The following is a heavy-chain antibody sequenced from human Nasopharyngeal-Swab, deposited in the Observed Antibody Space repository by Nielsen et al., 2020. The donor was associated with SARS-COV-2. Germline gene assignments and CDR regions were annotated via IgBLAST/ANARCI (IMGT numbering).Heavy chain of an antibody. CDR3: ARRDPVVVVAALGIRLYDSTKFDA. J-gene: IGHJ5*02. Sequence: SETLSLTCAVYVVSFSGYYLRWIRQPPGKGLEWIGEISHSGSTHYTSSLMSLVTISLDTSKNQFSLKLSSVTAADTAVYYWARRDPVVVVAALGIRLYDSTKFDAWGQGTLVTVYS. CDR1: VVSFSGYY. D-gene: IGHD2-15*01. V-gene: IGHV4-34*01. CDR2: ISHSGST.